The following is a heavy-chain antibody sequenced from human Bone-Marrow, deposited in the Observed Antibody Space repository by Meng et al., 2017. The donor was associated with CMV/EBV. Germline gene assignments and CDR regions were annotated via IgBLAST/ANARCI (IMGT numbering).Heavy chain of an antibody. CDR3: AKDQEWVATINVRYYYYGMDV. Sequence: GESLKISCAASGFTIRSYSMNWVRQAPGKGLEWVSAISGSGGSTYYADSVKGRFTISRDNSKNTLYLQMNSLRAEDTAVYYCAKDQEWVATINVRYYYYGMDVWGQGTTVTVSS. J-gene: IGHJ6*02. CDR2: ISGSGGST. D-gene: IGHD5-12*01. CDR1: GFTIRSYS. V-gene: IGHV3-23*01.